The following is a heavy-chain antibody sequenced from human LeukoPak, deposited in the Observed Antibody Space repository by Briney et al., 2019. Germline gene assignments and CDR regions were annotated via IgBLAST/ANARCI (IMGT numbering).Heavy chain of an antibody. CDR3: ARDIIAAPPPGAFDI. Sequence: SQTLSLTCTVSGGSISSGSYYWSWIRQPAGKGLEWIGRIYTSGSTNYNPSLKSRVTISVDTSKNQFSLKLSSVTAADTAVYYCARDIIAAPPPGAFDIWGQGTMVTVSS. D-gene: IGHD6-6*01. CDR1: GGSISSGSYY. CDR2: IYTSGST. J-gene: IGHJ3*02. V-gene: IGHV4-61*02.